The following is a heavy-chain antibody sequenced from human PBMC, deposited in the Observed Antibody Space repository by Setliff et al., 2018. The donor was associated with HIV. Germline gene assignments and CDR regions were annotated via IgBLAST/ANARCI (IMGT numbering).Heavy chain of an antibody. CDR1: GFTFSNAW. V-gene: IGHV3-15*01. D-gene: IGHD5-18*01. J-gene: IGHJ4*02. CDR2: IKSKTDGGTT. CDR3: ARDWVDTAMADDY. Sequence: PGGSLRLSCAASGFTFSNAWMSWVRQAPGKGLEWVGRIKSKTDGGTTDYAAPVKGRVTISRDDSKNTLYLQMNSLKTEDTAVYYCARDWVDTAMADDYWGQGTLVTVSS.